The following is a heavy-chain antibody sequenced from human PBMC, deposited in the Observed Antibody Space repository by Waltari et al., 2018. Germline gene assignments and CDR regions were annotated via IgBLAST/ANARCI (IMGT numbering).Heavy chain of an antibody. CDR2: TYYSGST. CDR1: GGSISSSSYY. D-gene: IGHD2-15*01. CDR3: ARVGIVVVAATHNWFDP. J-gene: IGHJ5*02. V-gene: IGHV4-39*07. Sequence: QLQLQESGPGLVKPSETLSLTCTVSGGSISSSSYYWGWIRQPPGKGLEWIGRTYYSGSTYYNPSLKSRVTISADTSKNQFSLKLSSVTAADTAVYYCARVGIVVVAATHNWFDPWGQGTLVTVSS.